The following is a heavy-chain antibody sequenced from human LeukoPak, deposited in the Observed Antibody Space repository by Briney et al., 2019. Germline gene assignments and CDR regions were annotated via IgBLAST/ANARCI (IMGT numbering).Heavy chain of an antibody. J-gene: IGHJ4*02. V-gene: IGHV1-69*06. D-gene: IGHD6-6*01. CDR2: IIPIFGTT. Sequence: SVKVSCKASGGTFNSYAISWVRQAPGQGLEWMGRIIPIFGTTNYAQKFQGRVTITADKSTSTAYMELSSLRSEDTVVYYCARADSSSSPFDYWGQGTLVTVSS. CDR3: ARADSSSSPFDY. CDR1: GGTFNSYA.